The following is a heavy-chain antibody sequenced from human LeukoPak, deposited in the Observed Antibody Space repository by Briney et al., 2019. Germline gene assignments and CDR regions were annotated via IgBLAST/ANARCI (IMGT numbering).Heavy chain of an antibody. CDR1: GGSIGSHY. CDR3: ARMRDWFDP. CDR2: IYYSGST. V-gene: IGHV4-59*07. J-gene: IGHJ5*02. Sequence: SDTLSLTCTVSGGSIGSHYWSWIRQPPGKGLEWIGYIYYSGSTNYNPSLKSRVTMSVDTSKNHFSLKLSSVTAADTAVYYCARMRDWFDPWGQGTLVTVSS.